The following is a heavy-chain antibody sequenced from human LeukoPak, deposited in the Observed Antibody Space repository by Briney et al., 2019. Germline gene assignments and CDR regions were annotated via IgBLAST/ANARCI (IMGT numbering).Heavy chain of an antibody. Sequence: SGGSLRLSCAASGFTFSSYSMNWVRQAPGKGLEWVSSISSSSYIYYADSVKGRFTISRDNAKNSLYLQMNSLRAEDTAVYYCARDSGYSWFDPWGQGTLVTVSS. V-gene: IGHV3-21*01. CDR2: ISSSSYI. CDR3: ARDSGYSWFDP. J-gene: IGHJ5*02. CDR1: GFTFSSYS. D-gene: IGHD3-10*01.